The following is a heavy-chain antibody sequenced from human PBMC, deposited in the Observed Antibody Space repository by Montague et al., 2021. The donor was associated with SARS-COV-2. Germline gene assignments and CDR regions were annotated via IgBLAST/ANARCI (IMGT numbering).Heavy chain of an antibody. V-gene: IGHV4-61*05. CDR2: IYSSGGT. D-gene: IGHD4-17*01. J-gene: IGHJ3*02. CDR1: IRSSTYY. Sequence: SETLSLTCTVSIRSSTYYWSWIRQPPGKGLEWIGYIYSSGGTNYNPSLKSRVTISVDTSKNQFSLKLSSVTAADTAVYYCAMRGGALGAFDIWGQGTMVIVSS. CDR3: AMRGGALGAFDI.